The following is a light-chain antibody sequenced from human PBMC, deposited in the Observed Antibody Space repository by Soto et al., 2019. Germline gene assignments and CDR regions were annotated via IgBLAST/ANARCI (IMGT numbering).Light chain of an antibody. CDR1: QSVSSSY. J-gene: IGKJ1*01. V-gene: IGKV3-20*01. CDR2: VAS. Sequence: EIVLTQSPGTLSLSPGARAPLSCRASQSVSSSYLAWYQQKPGRAPRLLIYVASSRATGIPDRFSGSGSGTDFTLTISRLEPEEFAVYYCQQYGSSPVTFGQGTKVDIK. CDR3: QQYGSSPVT.